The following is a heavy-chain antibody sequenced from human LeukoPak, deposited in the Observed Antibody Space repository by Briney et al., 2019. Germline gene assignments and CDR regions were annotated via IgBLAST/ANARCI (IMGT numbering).Heavy chain of an antibody. CDR1: GGSISSYY. J-gene: IGHJ6*01. D-gene: IGHD3-3*01. CDR2: IYYSGST. Sequence: SETLSLTCTVSGGSISSYYWSWIRQSPGKGLEWIGYIYYSGSTNYNPSLKSRVTISVDTSKNQFSLKLSSVTAADTAVYYCARRWYYYFWSGSYYGMDVCGEGNTGTVSS. V-gene: IGHV4-59*08. CDR3: ARRWYYYFWSGSYYGMDV.